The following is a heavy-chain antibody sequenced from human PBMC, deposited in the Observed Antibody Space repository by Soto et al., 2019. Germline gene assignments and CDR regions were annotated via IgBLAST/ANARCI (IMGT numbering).Heavy chain of an antibody. CDR2: INGYNGNA. J-gene: IGHJ6*02. CDR1: GYTFTTYG. Sequence: QVQLVQSGAEVKKPGASVTDSCKASGYTFTTYGVSWVRQAPGQGLEWLGWINGYNGNAKYAENLQGRVSMTTDTSTSTAYMELTSLRSDDTAVYYCARMGDVPYYYYGMDVWGQGTKVTVSS. V-gene: IGHV1-18*01. CDR3: ARMGDVPYYYYGMDV. D-gene: IGHD3-16*01.